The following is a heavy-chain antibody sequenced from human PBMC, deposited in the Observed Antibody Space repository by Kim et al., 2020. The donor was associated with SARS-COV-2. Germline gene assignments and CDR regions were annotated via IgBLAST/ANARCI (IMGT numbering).Heavy chain of an antibody. V-gene: IGHV4-39*07. D-gene: IGHD1-1*01. CDR3: ARDTANWAIDY. CDR1: GGSISDGSYF. Sequence: SETLSLTCTVSGGSISDGSYFWGWIRQPPGKDLEWIGSIHYSGSTSYNPSLNSRVSISPDTSKSQFSLKLSSVTAADTAVYYCARDTANWAIDYWGQGTLVTVSS. CDR2: IHYSGST. J-gene: IGHJ4*02.